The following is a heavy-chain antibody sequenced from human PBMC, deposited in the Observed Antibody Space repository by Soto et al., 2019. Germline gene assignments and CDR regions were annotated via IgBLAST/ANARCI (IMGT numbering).Heavy chain of an antibody. CDR3: ARGGRYYDILTGYYPFDY. V-gene: IGHV4-61*01. CDR1: GGSVSSGSYY. CDR2: IYYSGST. Sequence: SGTLSLTCTVSGGSVSSGSYYWSWIRQPPGKGLEWIGYIYYSGSTNYNPSLKSRVTISVDTSKDQFSLKLSSVTAADTAVYYCARGGRYYDILTGYYPFDYWGQGTLVTVSS. D-gene: IGHD3-9*01. J-gene: IGHJ4*02.